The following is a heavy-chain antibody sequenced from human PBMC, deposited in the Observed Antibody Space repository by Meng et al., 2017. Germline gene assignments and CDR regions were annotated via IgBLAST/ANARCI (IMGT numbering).Heavy chain of an antibody. D-gene: IGHD6-19*01. CDR3: ARDESYIAVAGPNGFDP. Sequence: QVQLVQSWAGVKKPGSSVKVSCKASGGTFSSYAISWVRQAPGQGLEWMGGIIPIFGTANYAQKFQGRVTITADESTSTAYMELSSLRSEDTAVYYCARDESYIAVAGPNGFDPWGQGTLVTVSS. CDR2: IIPIFGTA. V-gene: IGHV1-69*01. J-gene: IGHJ5*02. CDR1: GGTFSSYA.